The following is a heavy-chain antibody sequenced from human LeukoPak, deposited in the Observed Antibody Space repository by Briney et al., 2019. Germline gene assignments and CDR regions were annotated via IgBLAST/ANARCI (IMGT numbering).Heavy chain of an antibody. CDR2: ISYDGSNK. CDR3: AKDKAVAGTLYFDY. D-gene: IGHD6-19*01. V-gene: IGHV3-30*18. CDR1: GFTFSSNG. J-gene: IGHJ4*02. Sequence: GRSLRLSCAASGFTFSSNGMHWVRQAPGKGLEWVAVISYDGSNKYYADSVKGRFTISRDNSKNTLYLQMNSLRAEDTAVYYCAKDKAVAGTLYFDYWGQGTLVTVSS.